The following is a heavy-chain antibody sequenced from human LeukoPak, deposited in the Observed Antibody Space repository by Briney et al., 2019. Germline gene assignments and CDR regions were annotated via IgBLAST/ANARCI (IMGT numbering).Heavy chain of an antibody. V-gene: IGHV1-18*01. CDR3: ARDPRILYYGMDV. Sequence: ASVKVSCKASGYTFTSYGISWVRQAPGQGLEWMGWISAYNGNTNYAQKLQGRVTMTTDTSTSTAYMELRSLRSDVTAVYYCARDPRILYYGMDVWGQGTTVTVSS. J-gene: IGHJ6*02. CDR2: ISAYNGNT. CDR1: GYTFTSYG.